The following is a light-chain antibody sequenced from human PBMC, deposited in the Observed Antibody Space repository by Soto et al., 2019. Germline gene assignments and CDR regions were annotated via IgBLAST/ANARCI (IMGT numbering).Light chain of an antibody. V-gene: IGKV1-39*01. CDR3: AQIYSAQWT. Sequence: DIQVTQSPSSLSASLGDRVTITCRASENIKNYLSWYQQKSGTAPKLLIYGESTLKTGVPSRFIGSGSGTDFTFTIGSLQPDDFATYYCAQIYSAQWTFGQGTRV. CDR1: ENIKNY. J-gene: IGKJ1*01. CDR2: GES.